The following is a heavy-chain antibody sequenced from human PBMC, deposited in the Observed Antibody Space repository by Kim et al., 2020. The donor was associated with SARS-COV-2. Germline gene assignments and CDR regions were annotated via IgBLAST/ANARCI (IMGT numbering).Heavy chain of an antibody. CDR2: ISSSSSYI. CDR1: GFTFSSYS. J-gene: IGHJ6*02. V-gene: IGHV3-21*01. Sequence: GGSLRLSCAASGFTFSSYSMNWVRQAPGKGLEWVSSISSSSSYIYYADSVKGRFTISRDNAKNSLYLQMNSLRAEDTAVYYCARDLDILTGYPKSPLGYYYGMDVWGQGTTVTVSS. D-gene: IGHD3-9*01. CDR3: ARDLDILTGYPKSPLGYYYGMDV.